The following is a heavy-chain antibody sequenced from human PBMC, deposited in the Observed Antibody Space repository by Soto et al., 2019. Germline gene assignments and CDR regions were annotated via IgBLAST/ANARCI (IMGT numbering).Heavy chain of an antibody. Sequence: SETLSLTCTVSGASISGYYWSWIRKSAGKGLEWIGRIYATGTTDYNPSLKSRVMMSVDTSKKQFSLKLRSVTAADTAVYHCVRDGTKTLRDWFDPWGQGISVTVSS. CDR3: VRDGTKTLRDWFDP. J-gene: IGHJ5*02. V-gene: IGHV4-4*07. CDR1: GASISGYY. CDR2: IYATGTT. D-gene: IGHD1-1*01.